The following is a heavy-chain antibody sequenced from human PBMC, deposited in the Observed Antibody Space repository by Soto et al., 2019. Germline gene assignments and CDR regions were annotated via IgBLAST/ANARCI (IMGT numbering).Heavy chain of an antibody. D-gene: IGHD3-9*01. CDR3: ARVLVDYDILTGYYPLEGFDY. V-gene: IGHV1-18*01. J-gene: IGHJ4*02. Sequence: GASVKVSCKASGYTFTSFGISWVRQAPGQGLEWMGWISAYNGNTNYAQKLQGRVTMTTDTSASTAYMELSSLRSEDTAVYYCARVLVDYDILTGYYPLEGFDYWGQGTLVTVSS. CDR1: GYTFTSFG. CDR2: ISAYNGNT.